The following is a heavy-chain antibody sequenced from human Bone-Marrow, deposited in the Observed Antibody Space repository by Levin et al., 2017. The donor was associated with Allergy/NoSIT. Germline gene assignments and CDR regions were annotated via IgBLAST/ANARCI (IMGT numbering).Heavy chain of an antibody. Sequence: SETLSLTCAVYGGSFSGYYWSWIRQPPGKGLEWIGEINHSGSTNYNPSLKSRVTISVDTSKNQFSLKLSSVTAADTAVYYCARAQTRNYGGNYGMDVWGQGTTVTVSS. D-gene: IGHD4-23*01. CDR2: INHSGST. V-gene: IGHV4-34*01. CDR3: ARAQTRNYGGNYGMDV. CDR1: GGSFSGYY. J-gene: IGHJ6*02.